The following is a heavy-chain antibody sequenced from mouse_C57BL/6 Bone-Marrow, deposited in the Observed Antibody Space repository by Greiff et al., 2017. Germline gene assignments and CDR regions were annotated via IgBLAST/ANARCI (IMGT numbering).Heavy chain of an antibody. V-gene: IGHV1-5*01. CDR2: IYPGNSDT. Sequence: VQLQQSGTVLARPGASVKMSCKTSGYTFTSYWMHWVKQRPGQGLEWIGAIYPGNSDTNYNQKFKGKAKLTAATSASTAYMELSSLTNEDSAVYYCRRVPLYYDYAWFAYWGRGTLVTVSA. CDR1: GYTFTSYW. CDR3: RRVPLYYDYAWFAY. D-gene: IGHD2-4*01. J-gene: IGHJ3*01.